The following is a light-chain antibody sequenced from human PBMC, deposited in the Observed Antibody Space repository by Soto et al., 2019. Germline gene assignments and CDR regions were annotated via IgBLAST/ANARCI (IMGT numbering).Light chain of an antibody. CDR3: QQRSNWPPYT. J-gene: IGKJ2*01. CDR2: DAS. V-gene: IGKV3-11*01. Sequence: EIVLTQSPATLSLSPGERATLSCRASQSVSSYLAWYQQKPGQAPRLLIYDASNRATGIPARFSGSGSGTDFTLTIISLAPEDFAVYYCQQRSNWPPYTFGQWTKLEIK. CDR1: QSVSSY.